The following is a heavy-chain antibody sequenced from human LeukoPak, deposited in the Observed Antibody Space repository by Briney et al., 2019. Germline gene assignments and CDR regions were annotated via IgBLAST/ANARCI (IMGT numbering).Heavy chain of an antibody. D-gene: IGHD3-10*01. J-gene: IGHJ6*02. Sequence: ASVKVSCKASGGTFSSYAISWVRQAPGQGLEWMGRIIPILGIANYAQKLQGRVTITADKSTSTAYMELSSLRSEDTAVYYCARDPAYGSDYKLYYYGMDVWGQGTTVTVSS. CDR3: ARDPAYGSDYKLYYYGMDV. V-gene: IGHV1-69*04. CDR1: GGTFSSYA. CDR2: IIPILGIA.